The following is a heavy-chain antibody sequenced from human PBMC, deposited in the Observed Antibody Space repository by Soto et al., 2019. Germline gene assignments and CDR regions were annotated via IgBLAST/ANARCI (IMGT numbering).Heavy chain of an antibody. V-gene: IGHV4-39*01. D-gene: IGHD3-10*01. CDR2: IYYSGST. CDR3: ATDGAYYGSGSYYFDY. J-gene: IGHJ4*02. CDR1: GGSISSSSYY. Sequence: QLQLQESGPGLVKPSETLSLTCTVSGGSISSSSYYWGWIRQPPGKGLEWIGTIYYSGSTYYNPSLKSRVTISVDTSKNQFSLKLSSVTAADTAVYFCATDGAYYGSGSYYFDYWGQGTLVTVSS.